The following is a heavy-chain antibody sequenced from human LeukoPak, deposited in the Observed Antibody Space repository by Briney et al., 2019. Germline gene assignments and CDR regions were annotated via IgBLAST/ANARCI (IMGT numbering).Heavy chain of an antibody. V-gene: IGHV3-30*02. Sequence: GGSLRLSCAASGFTFSSYGMHWVRQAPGKGLEWVAFIRYDGSNKYYADSMKGRFTISRDNSKNTLYLQMNSRIAEDTALYYCAKGAVVVVPAAPSYRQAYYYYYYMDVWGKGTTVTVSS. CDR3: AKGAVVVVPAAPSYRQAYYYYYYMDV. CDR2: IRYDGSNK. CDR1: GFTFSSYG. J-gene: IGHJ6*03. D-gene: IGHD2-2*01.